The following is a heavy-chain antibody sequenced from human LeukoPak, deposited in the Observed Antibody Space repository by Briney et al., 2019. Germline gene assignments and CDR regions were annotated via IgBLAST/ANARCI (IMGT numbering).Heavy chain of an antibody. CDR3: ARAPPDWFQIDY. Sequence: SQTLSLTCTVSGGSISSGGYYWSWIRQHPGKGPEWIGYIYYSGSTYYNPSLKSRVTISVDTSKNQFSLKLSSVTAADTAVYYCARAPPDWFQIDYWGQGTLVTVSS. CDR1: GGSISSGGYY. D-gene: IGHD3-9*01. CDR2: IYYSGST. J-gene: IGHJ4*02. V-gene: IGHV4-31*03.